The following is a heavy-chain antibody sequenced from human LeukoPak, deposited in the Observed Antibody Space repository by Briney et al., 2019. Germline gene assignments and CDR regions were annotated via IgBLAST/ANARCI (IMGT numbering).Heavy chain of an antibody. CDR2: ISCSGHAM. CDR1: GFTFSDYY. V-gene: IGHV3-11*01. Sequence: GGSLRLSCAASGFTFSDYYMSWIRQAPGKGLEWVSYISCSGHAMDYADSVKGRFTISRDNAKNSLYLQMSSLSAEDTAVYYCASGRYFTPTPYYFAYWGQGNLVIVSS. CDR3: ASGRYFTPTPYYFAY. J-gene: IGHJ4*02. D-gene: IGHD3-9*01.